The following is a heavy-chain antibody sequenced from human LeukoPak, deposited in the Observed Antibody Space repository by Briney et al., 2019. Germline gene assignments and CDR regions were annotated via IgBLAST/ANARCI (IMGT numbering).Heavy chain of an antibody. Sequence: SETLSLTCTVSGSSISSSSYYWGWIRQPPGKGLEWIGSIYYSGSTYYNPSLKSRVTISVDTSKNQFSLKLSSVTAADTAVYYCARDGYSYGPDYWGQGTLVTVSS. CDR1: GSSISSSSYY. J-gene: IGHJ4*02. V-gene: IGHV4-39*07. CDR3: ARDGYSYGPDY. CDR2: IYYSGST. D-gene: IGHD5-18*01.